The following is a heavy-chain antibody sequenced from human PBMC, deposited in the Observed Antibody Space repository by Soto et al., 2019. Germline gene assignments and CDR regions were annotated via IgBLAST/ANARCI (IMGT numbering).Heavy chain of an antibody. V-gene: IGHV4-59*01. Sequence: QVQLHESGPGLVKPSETLSLTCTVSGDSISSYYWSWIRQPPGKGVEWIGYIHYSGSTNHNPSLKRRVPLSGDTSKNHGSLSLSSATAADTAVYYCARSKQLWTFDDWGQRTMVTFSS. D-gene: IGHD5-18*01. CDR3: ARSKQLWTFDD. CDR1: GDSISSYY. CDR2: IHYSGST. J-gene: IGHJ4*02.